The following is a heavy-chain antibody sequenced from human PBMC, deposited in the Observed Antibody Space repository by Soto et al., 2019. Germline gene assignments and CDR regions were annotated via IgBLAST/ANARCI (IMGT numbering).Heavy chain of an antibody. J-gene: IGHJ6*03. Sequence: SETLSLTCAVYGGSFSGYYWSWIRQPPGKGLEWIGEINHSGSTNYNPSLKSRVTISVDTSKNQFSLKLSSVTAADTAVYYCARALGITGTTNDYYYMDVWGKGTTVTVS. CDR3: ARALGITGTTNDYYYMDV. V-gene: IGHV4-34*01. D-gene: IGHD1-20*01. CDR2: INHSGST. CDR1: GGSFSGYY.